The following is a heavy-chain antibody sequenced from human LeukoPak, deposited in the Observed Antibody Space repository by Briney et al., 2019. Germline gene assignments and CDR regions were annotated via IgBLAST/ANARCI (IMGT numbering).Heavy chain of an antibody. CDR1: GFTFSSYS. CDR3: ARGHYDSSGYPLPPRRGLLEY. CDR2: ISSSSSYI. D-gene: IGHD3-22*01. J-gene: IGHJ4*02. V-gene: IGHV3-21*01. Sequence: PGGSLRLSCAASGFTFSSYSMSWVRQAPGKGLEWVSSISSSSSYIYYADSVKGRFTISRDNAKNSLYLQMNSLRAEDTAVYYCARGHYDSSGYPLPPRRGLLEYWGQGTLVTVSS.